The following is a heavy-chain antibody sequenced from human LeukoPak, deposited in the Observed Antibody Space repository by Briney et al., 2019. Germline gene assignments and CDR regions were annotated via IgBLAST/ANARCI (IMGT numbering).Heavy chain of an antibody. Sequence: SETLSLTCTVSGGSISSGDYYWTWIRQPPGKGLEWIGYIYYSGNSYSNPSLKSRLLLSVDTSKNQFSLKLSSVTAADTAVYYCARGLGSSWYGDWGQGTLVTVSS. V-gene: IGHV4-30-4*01. D-gene: IGHD6-13*01. CDR3: ARGLGSSWYGD. CDR1: GGSISSGDYY. J-gene: IGHJ4*02. CDR2: IYYSGNS.